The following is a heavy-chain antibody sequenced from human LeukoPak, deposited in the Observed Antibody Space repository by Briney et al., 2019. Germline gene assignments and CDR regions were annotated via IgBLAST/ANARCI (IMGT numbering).Heavy chain of an antibody. CDR2: IYYSGST. Sequence: SGTLSLTCAVSGGSISSGGYYWSWIRQHPGKGLEWIGYIYYSGSTYYNPSLKSRVTISVDTSKNQFSLKLSSVTAADTAVYYCAMRSSELAFDYWGQGTLVTVSS. CDR3: AMRSSELAFDY. CDR1: GGSISSGGYY. V-gene: IGHV4-31*11. D-gene: IGHD6-13*01. J-gene: IGHJ4*02.